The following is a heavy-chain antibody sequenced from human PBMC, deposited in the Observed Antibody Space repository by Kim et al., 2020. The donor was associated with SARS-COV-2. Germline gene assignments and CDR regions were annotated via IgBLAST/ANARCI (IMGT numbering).Heavy chain of an antibody. Sequence: YAQKVQGRVTITADESTSTAYMELGSLRSEDTAVYYCASAVTIKYWYFDLWGRGTLVTVSS. CDR3: ASAVTIKYWYFDL. D-gene: IGHD4-17*01. J-gene: IGHJ2*01. V-gene: IGHV1-69*01.